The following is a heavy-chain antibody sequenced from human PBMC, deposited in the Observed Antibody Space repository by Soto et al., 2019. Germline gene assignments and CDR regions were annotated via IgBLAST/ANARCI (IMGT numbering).Heavy chain of an antibody. CDR2: IYTSGST. CDR1: GGSISSYY. Sequence: SETLSLTCTVSGGSISSYYWSWVRQPAGKGLEWIGRIYTSGSTNYNPSLKSRVTMSVDTSKNQFSLKLSSVTAADTAVYYCARDQSSTYYDFWSGYDYYCYGMDVWGQGTTVTVSS. CDR3: ARDQSSTYYDFWSGYDYYCYGMDV. J-gene: IGHJ6*02. D-gene: IGHD3-3*01. V-gene: IGHV4-4*07.